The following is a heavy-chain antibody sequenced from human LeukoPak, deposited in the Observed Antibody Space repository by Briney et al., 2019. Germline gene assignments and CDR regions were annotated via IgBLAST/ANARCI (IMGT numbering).Heavy chain of an antibody. D-gene: IGHD3-22*01. J-gene: IGHJ4*02. CDR3: ARDQRYYYDSSGTFDY. Sequence: GGSLRLSCAASGFTFSSYWMSWVRQAPGKGLEWVANIKQDGSEKYYVDSVKGRFTISRDNAKNSLYLQMNSLRAEDTAVYYCARDQRYYYDSSGTFDYWGQGTLVTVSS. CDR2: IKQDGSEK. CDR1: GFTFSSYW. V-gene: IGHV3-7*01.